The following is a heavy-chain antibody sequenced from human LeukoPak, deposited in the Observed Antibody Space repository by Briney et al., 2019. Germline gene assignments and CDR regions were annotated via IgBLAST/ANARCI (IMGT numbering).Heavy chain of an antibody. Sequence: PSETLSLTCAVYGGSFSGYYWSWIRQPPGKGLEWIGEINHSGSTNYNPSLKSRVTISVDTSKNQFSLKLSSVTAADTAVYYCARGRGSSTLSPIDCWGQGTLVTVSS. J-gene: IGHJ4*02. V-gene: IGHV4-34*01. D-gene: IGHD3-16*01. CDR1: GGSFSGYY. CDR2: INHSGST. CDR3: ARGRGSSTLSPIDC.